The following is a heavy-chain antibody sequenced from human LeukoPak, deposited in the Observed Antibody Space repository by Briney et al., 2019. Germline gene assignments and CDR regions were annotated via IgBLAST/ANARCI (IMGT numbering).Heavy chain of an antibody. Sequence: GGSLRLSCAASRFTFSNYGMQWVRQAPGKGLEWVAVIWYDGSNKYYTDSVKGRFTISRDNSKNTLYLQMNSLRAEDTAVFYCAKGPGKGADRPIYNFDYWGQGTLVTVSS. CDR2: IWYDGSNK. D-gene: IGHD6-13*01. J-gene: IGHJ4*02. CDR3: AKGPGKGADRPIYNFDY. CDR1: RFTFSNYG. V-gene: IGHV3-33*06.